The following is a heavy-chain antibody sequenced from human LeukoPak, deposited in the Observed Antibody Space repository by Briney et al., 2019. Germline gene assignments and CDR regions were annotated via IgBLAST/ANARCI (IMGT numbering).Heavy chain of an antibody. CDR1: GYTFTSYD. D-gene: IGHD3-22*01. CDR3: ARGSPAMITMIVVAIDY. Sequence: ASVKVSCKASGYTFTSYDINCVRQATGQGLEWMGWMNPNSGNTGYAQKFQGRVTMTRNTSISTAYMELSSLRSEDTAVYHCARGSPAMITMIVVAIDYWGQGTLVTVSS. V-gene: IGHV1-8*01. J-gene: IGHJ4*02. CDR2: MNPNSGNT.